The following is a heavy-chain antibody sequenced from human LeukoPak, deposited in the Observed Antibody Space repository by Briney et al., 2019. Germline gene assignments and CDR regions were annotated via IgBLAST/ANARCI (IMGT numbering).Heavy chain of an antibody. D-gene: IGHD3-16*01. CDR2: IRGDGATM. Sequence: GGSLRLTCAASGFTFRSHAMSWVRRAPGRGLEWVSAIRGDGATMFYADSVKGRITVSRDNSKNTLYLQFNSLRVDDTAVYYCARDQFRDYFRGADYWGQGTLVTVSS. V-gene: IGHV3-23*01. CDR3: ARDQFRDYFRGADY. CDR1: GFTFRSHA. J-gene: IGHJ4*02.